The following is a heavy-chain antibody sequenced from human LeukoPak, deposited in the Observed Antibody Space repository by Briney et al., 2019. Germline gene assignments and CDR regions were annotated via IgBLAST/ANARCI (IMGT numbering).Heavy chain of an antibody. J-gene: IGHJ3*02. CDR2: ISSSSSYI. CDR1: GFTFSSYS. D-gene: IGHD1-26*01. Sequence: PGGSLRLSCAASGFTFSSYSMNWVRQAPGKGLEWVSSISSSSSYIYYADSVKGRFTISRDNAKNSLYLQMNSLRAEDTAVYYCARGLLGATDAFDIWGRGTMVTVSS. V-gene: IGHV3-21*01. CDR3: ARGLLGATDAFDI.